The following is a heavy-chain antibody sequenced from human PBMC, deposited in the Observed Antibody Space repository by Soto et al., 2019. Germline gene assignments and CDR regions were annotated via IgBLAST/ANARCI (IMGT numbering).Heavy chain of an antibody. D-gene: IGHD2-15*01. Sequence: EVQLVESGGGLVEPGGSLRLSCAASGFTFSDHYMDWVGQAPGKGLEWIGRVRNKANSYTTEYAASVRGRFTVSRDDSKNSLYLQMTSLKTEDTAMYYCVRNLASGGTYSFDYWGQGTLVTVSS. J-gene: IGHJ4*02. CDR1: GFTFSDHY. CDR2: VRNKANSYTT. CDR3: VRNLASGGTYSFDY. V-gene: IGHV3-72*01.